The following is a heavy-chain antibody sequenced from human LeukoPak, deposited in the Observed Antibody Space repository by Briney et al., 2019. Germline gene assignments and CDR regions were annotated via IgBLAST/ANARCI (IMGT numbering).Heavy chain of an antibody. Sequence: GGSLRLSCAASGFTFSDYYMSWIRQAPGKGLEWVSYNSSSGSTIYYADSVKGRFTISRDNAKNSLYLQMNSLRAKDTAVYYCASYYGDYSSYLDYWGQGTLVTVSS. CDR2: NSSSGSTI. CDR3: ASYYGDYSSYLDY. J-gene: IGHJ4*02. CDR1: GFTFSDYY. V-gene: IGHV3-11*01. D-gene: IGHD4-17*01.